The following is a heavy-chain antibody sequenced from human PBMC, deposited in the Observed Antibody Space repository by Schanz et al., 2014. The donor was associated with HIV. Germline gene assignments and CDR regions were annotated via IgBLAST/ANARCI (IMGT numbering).Heavy chain of an antibody. J-gene: IGHJ4*02. CDR2: ISYHGVNK. V-gene: IGHV3-30*18. D-gene: IGHD3-22*01. CDR3: AKPEYDSSGNSQTHFDY. Sequence: QVPLVESWGGVVQPGRSLRLSCAASGFTFDSYGIHWVRQAPGKGLEWVAVISYHGVNKHFADSVKGRFTISRDNSKNTLSLQMTALRTEDTAIYYCAKPEYDSSGNSQTHFDYWGQGTLVSVSS. CDR1: GFTFDSYG.